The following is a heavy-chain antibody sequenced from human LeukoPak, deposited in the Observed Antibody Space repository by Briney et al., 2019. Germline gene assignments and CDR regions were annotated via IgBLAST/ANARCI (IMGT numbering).Heavy chain of an antibody. CDR1: GGSFSGYY. V-gene: IGHV4-34*01. CDR3: ARGFWLRPTFDY. D-gene: IGHD5-12*01. Sequence: SETLSLTCAVYGGSFSGYYWSWIRQPPGKGLEWIGEINHSGSTNYNPSLKSRVTISVDTSKNQFSLKLSSVTAADTAVYYCARGFWLRPTFDYWGQGTLVTVSS. CDR2: INHSGST. J-gene: IGHJ4*02.